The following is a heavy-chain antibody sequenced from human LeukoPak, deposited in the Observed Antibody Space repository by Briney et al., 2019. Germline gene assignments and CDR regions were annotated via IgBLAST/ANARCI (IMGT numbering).Heavy chain of an antibody. CDR3: AKAEGTTWFNFDY. CDR2: ISYDGSNK. CDR1: GFTFSTYG. V-gene: IGHV3-33*05. Sequence: GRSLRLSCAASGFTFSTYGMYWVRQAPGKGLEWVAVISYDGSNKYYADSVKGRFTISRDNSKNTLYLQMNSLRAEDTAVYYCAKAEGTTWFNFDYWGQGTLVTVSS. D-gene: IGHD6-13*01. J-gene: IGHJ4*02.